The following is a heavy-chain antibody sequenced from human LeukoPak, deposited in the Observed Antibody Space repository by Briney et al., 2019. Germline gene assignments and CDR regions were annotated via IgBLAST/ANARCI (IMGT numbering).Heavy chain of an antibody. J-gene: IGHJ4*02. Sequence: PSETLSLTCIVSGGSISCSAYYWGWIRQSPGKGLEWIGSIYYSGRTYYNPSLKSRVTISVDTSKNQFSLKLSSVTAADTAVYYCARRREILGGFVDNWGQGTLVTVSS. V-gene: IGHV4-39*01. D-gene: IGHD1-26*01. CDR1: GGSISCSAYY. CDR2: IYYSGRT. CDR3: ARRREILGGFVDN.